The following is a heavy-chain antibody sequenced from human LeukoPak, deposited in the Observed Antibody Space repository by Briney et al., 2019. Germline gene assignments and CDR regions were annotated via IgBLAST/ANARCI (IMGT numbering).Heavy chain of an antibody. D-gene: IGHD5-18*01. V-gene: IGHV3-30*02. CDR1: GFTFSSYG. CDR3: AKDLRGYSYGSDAFDI. CDR2: IRYDGSNK. J-gene: IGHJ3*02. Sequence: GGSLRLSCAASGFTFSSYGMHWVRQAPGKGLEWVAFIRYDGSNKYYADSVKGRFTISRDNSKNTLYLQMNSLRAEDTAVYYCAKDLRGYSYGSDAFDIWGQGTMVSVSS.